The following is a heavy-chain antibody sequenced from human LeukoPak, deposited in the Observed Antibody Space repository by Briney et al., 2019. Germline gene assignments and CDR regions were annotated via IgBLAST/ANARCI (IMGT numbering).Heavy chain of an antibody. D-gene: IGHD3-10*01. CDR2: INTNTGNP. CDR1: SHTFTRYG. V-gene: IGHV7-4-1*02. J-gene: IGHJ5*02. Sequence: ASVKVSCKASSHTFTRYGISWVRQAPGQGLEWMGWINTNTGNPTYAQGFTGRFVFSLDTSVSTAYLQISSLKADDTAVYYCARANLWFGELGWIDPWGQGTQVTVSS. CDR3: ARANLWFGELGWIDP.